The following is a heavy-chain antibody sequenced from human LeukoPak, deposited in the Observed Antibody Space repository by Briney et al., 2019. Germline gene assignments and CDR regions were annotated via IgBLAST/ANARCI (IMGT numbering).Heavy chain of an antibody. Sequence: SETLSLTCTVSGGSISSYYWSWIRQPPGKGLEWIGYIYYSGSTNYNPSLKSRVTISVDTSKNQFSLKLSSVTAADTAVYYCARASSGVDYWGQGPLVTVSS. CDR1: GGSISSYY. D-gene: IGHD6-19*01. J-gene: IGHJ4*02. CDR3: ARASSGVDY. CDR2: IYYSGST. V-gene: IGHV4-59*12.